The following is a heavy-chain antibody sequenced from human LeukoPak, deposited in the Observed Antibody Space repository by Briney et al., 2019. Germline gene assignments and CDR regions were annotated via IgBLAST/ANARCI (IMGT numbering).Heavy chain of an antibody. J-gene: IGHJ4*02. CDR1: GGTLSSYA. CDR2: IIPIFGTA. V-gene: IGHV1-69*01. D-gene: IGHD2-2*01. CDR3: ARDPEPPSYCSSTSCAGAWPTHHY. Sequence: GSSAKVSCKASGGTLSSYAISWVRQAPGQGLEWMGGIIPIFGTANYAQKFQGRVTITADESTSTAYMELSSLRSEDTAVYYCARDPEPPSYCSSTSCAGAWPTHHYWGQGTLVTVSS.